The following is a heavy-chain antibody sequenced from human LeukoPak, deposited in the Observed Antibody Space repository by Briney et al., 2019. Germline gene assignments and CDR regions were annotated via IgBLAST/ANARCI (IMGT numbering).Heavy chain of an antibody. CDR2: IYYSGST. D-gene: IGHD7-27*01. Sequence: SETLSLTCTVSGGSISGYYWSWIRQPPGKGLEWIGYIYYSGSTNYNPSLKSRVTISVDTSKNQFSLKLSSVTAADTAVYYCARETPGAGHFDYWGQGSLVTVSS. CDR3: ARETPGAGHFDY. CDR1: GGSISGYY. J-gene: IGHJ4*02. V-gene: IGHV4-59*01.